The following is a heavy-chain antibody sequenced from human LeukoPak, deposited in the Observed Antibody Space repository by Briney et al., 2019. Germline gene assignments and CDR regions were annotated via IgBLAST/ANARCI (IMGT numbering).Heavy chain of an antibody. V-gene: IGHV1-18*01. J-gene: IGHJ5*02. CDR2: ISAYNGNT. CDR3: ARDHKTVTSPSEGFDP. CDR1: GYTFTSYG. Sequence: ASVKVSCKASGYTFTSYGISWVRQAPGQGLEWMGWISAYNGNTNYAQKLQGRVTMTTDTSTSTAYMELRSLRSDDTAVYYCARDHKTVTSPSEGFDPWGQGTLVTVSS. D-gene: IGHD4-11*01.